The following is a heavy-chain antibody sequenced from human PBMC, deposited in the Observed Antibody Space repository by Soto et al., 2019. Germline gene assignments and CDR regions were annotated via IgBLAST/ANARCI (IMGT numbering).Heavy chain of an antibody. D-gene: IGHD6-13*01. V-gene: IGHV3-48*01. CDR3: ARRMAADDAFDI. CDR2: ISSSSTTI. J-gene: IGHJ3*02. Sequence: GGSLRLSCAASGFTFSSYSMNWVRQAPGKGLEWVSYISSSSTTIYYADSVKGRFAISRDNAENSLYLQMNSLRAEDTAVYYCARRMAADDAFDIWGQGTMVTVSS. CDR1: GFTFSSYS.